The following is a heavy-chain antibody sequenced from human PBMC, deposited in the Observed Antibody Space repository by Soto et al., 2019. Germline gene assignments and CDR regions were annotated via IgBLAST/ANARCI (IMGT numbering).Heavy chain of an antibody. CDR3: ARAGVTPDFFDY. CDR2: FESGGSI. J-gene: IGHJ4*02. CDR1: GFSVRTNY. Sequence: PVGSLRLSCVASGFSVRTNYMTWVRQAPGKGLEWVSVFESGGSIYYADSVKGRLIISRDNSKNTLDLQMNNLRAEDTAVYYCARAGVTPDFFDYWGQGTLVTVSS. V-gene: IGHV3-53*01. D-gene: IGHD3-10*01.